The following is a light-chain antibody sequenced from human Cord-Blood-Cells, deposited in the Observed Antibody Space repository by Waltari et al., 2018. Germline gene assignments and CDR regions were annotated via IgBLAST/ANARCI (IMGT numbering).Light chain of an antibody. V-gene: IGLV2-14*01. CDR1: RRDVGGYNY. CDR3: SSYTSSSTLYV. Sequence: QSALTQPASVSGSPGQSITISCPGTRRDVGGYNYVSWYQQHPGKAPKLMIYDVSNRPSGVSNRFSGSKSGNTASLTISGLQAEDEADYYCSSYTSSSTLYVFGTGTKVTVL. J-gene: IGLJ1*01. CDR2: DVS.